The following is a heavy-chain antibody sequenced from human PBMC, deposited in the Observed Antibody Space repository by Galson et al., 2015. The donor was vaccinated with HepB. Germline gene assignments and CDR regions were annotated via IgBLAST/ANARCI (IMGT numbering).Heavy chain of an antibody. CDR1: GFTFSSYG. Sequence: SLRLSCAASGFTFSSYGMHWVRQAPGKGLEWVAVISYDGSNKYYADSVKGRFTISRDNSKNTLYLQMNSLRAEDTAVYYCARDTGDYGGRGDYYYGLDVWGQGTTVTVSS. CDR3: ARDTGDYGGRGDYYYGLDV. D-gene: IGHD4-23*01. J-gene: IGHJ6*02. CDR2: ISYDGSNK. V-gene: IGHV3-30*03.